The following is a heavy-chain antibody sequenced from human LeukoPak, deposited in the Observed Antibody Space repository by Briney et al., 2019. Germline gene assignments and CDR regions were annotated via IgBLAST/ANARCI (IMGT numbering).Heavy chain of an antibody. CDR1: GFTVSSNY. CDR3: ARARPHYYGSGSYYHY. J-gene: IGHJ4*02. CDR2: IYSGDST. D-gene: IGHD3-10*01. Sequence: PGGSLRLSCAASGFTVSSNYMSWVRQAPGKGLEWVSVIYSGDSTYYADSVKGRFTISRDNSKNTLYLQMNSLRAEDTAVYYCARARPHYYGSGSYYHYWGQGTLVTVSS. V-gene: IGHV3-66*01.